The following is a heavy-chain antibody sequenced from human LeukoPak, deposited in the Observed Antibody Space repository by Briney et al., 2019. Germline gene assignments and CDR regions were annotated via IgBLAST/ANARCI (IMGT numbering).Heavy chain of an antibody. CDR2: ISGSGGST. CDR3: AKDKGYGYNPYYYYGMDV. J-gene: IGHJ6*02. CDR1: GFNFSSHA. D-gene: IGHD5-18*01. Sequence: GSLRLSCAASGFNFSSHAMSWVRQAPGKGLEWVSAISGSGGSTYYADSVKGRFTISRDNSKITLYLQMNGLRAEDTAVYYCAKDKGYGYNPYYYYGMDVWGQGTTVTVSS. V-gene: IGHV3-23*01.